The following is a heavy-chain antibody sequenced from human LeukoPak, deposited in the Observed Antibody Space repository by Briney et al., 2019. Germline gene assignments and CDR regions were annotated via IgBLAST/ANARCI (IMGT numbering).Heavy chain of an antibody. CDR2: IKQDGSEK. J-gene: IGHJ4*02. CDR3: VGAVTARYYDPF. CDR1: RFTFSSYW. D-gene: IGHD3-22*01. Sequence: GGSLRLSCAASRFTFSSYWMNWVRQAPGKGLEWVANIKQDGSEKYYMDSVKGRFTISRDNAKNSLYLQMNSLRADDTAVYYCVGAVTARYYDPFWGQGTLVTVSS. V-gene: IGHV3-7*01.